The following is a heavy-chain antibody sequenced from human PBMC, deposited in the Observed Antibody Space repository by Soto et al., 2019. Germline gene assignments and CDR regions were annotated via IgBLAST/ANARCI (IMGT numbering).Heavy chain of an antibody. J-gene: IGHJ6*02. Sequence: ASVKVSCKASGYTFTSYGISWVRQAPGQGLEWMGWISAYNGNTNYAQKLQGRVTMTTDTSTSTAYMELRSLRSDDTAVYYCARDPLVVVVPPAIGGDYYYGMDIWGQGTTVTVSS. CDR1: GYTFTSYG. D-gene: IGHD2-2*02. CDR2: ISAYNGNT. CDR3: ARDPLVVVVPPAIGGDYYYGMDI. V-gene: IGHV1-18*04.